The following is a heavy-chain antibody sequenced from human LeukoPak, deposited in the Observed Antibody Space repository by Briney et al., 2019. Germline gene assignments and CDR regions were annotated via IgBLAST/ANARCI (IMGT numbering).Heavy chain of an antibody. V-gene: IGHV1-18*01. CDR2: ISAYNGNT. J-gene: IGHJ4*02. CDR1: GYTFTSYG. Sequence: GASVKVSRKASGYTFTSYGISWVRQAPGQGLEWMGWISAYNGNTNYAQKLQGRVTMATDTSTSTAYMELRSLRSDDTAVYYCARDHAYYDILTGYSPYVYWGQGTLVTVSS. D-gene: IGHD3-9*01. CDR3: ARDHAYYDILTGYSPYVY.